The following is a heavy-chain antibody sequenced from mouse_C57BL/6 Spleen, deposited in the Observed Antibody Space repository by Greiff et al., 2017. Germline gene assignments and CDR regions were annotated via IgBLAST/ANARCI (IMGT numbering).Heavy chain of an antibody. J-gene: IGHJ4*01. D-gene: IGHD1-1*01. V-gene: IGHV1-64*01. CDR2: IHPNSGST. CDR3: AREEITTVPYYYAMDY. Sequence: QVQLQQPGAELVKPGASVKLSCKASGYTFTSYWMHWVKQRPGQGLEWIGMIHPNSGSTNYNEKFKSKATLTVDKSSSTAYMQLSSLTSEDSAVYYYAREEITTVPYYYAMDYWGQGTSVTVSS. CDR1: GYTFTSYW.